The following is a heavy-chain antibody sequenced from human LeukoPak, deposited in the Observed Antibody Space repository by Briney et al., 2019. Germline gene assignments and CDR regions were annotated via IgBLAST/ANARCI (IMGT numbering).Heavy chain of an antibody. J-gene: IGHJ4*02. CDR3: ARGGELYYFDY. CDR2: IYYSGST. V-gene: IGHV4-61*05. D-gene: IGHD3-16*01. Sequence: SEILSLTCTVSGGSISSSSYYWGWIRQPPGKGLEWIGYIYYSGSTNYNPSLKSRVTISVDTSKNQFSLKLSSVTAADTAVYYCARGGELYYFDYWGQGTLVTVSS. CDR1: GGSISSSSYY.